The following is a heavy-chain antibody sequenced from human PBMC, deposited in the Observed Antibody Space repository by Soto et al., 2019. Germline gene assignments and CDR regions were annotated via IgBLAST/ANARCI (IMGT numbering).Heavy chain of an antibody. V-gene: IGHV4-39*01. Sequence: SETLSLTCTVSGGSISSSSYYWGWIRQPPGKGLEWIGSISYSGSTYYNPSLKSRVTISVDTSKNQFSLKLSSVTAADTAVYYCARHRGYYYGSGSYSYYFDYWGQGTLVTVSS. J-gene: IGHJ4*02. CDR1: GGSISSSSYY. CDR3: ARHRGYYYGSGSYSYYFDY. D-gene: IGHD3-10*01. CDR2: ISYSGST.